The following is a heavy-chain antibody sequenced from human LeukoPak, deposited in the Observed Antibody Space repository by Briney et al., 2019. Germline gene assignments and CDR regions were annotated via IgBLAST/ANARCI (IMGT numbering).Heavy chain of an antibody. Sequence: ASVKVSCKASGYPFIIYVIHWVSQAPGQRLEWMGWINPDNGNAEYSQKFQGRITITRDPSATTAYIELSSLTSEDMAMYYCAKDRGGTGDFDYWGQGTLVTVSS. J-gene: IGHJ4*02. CDR1: GYPFIIYV. D-gene: IGHD3-10*01. V-gene: IGHV1-3*01. CDR3: AKDRGGTGDFDY. CDR2: INPDNGNA.